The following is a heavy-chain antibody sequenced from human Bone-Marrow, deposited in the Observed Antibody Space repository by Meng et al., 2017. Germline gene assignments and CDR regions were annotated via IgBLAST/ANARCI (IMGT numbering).Heavy chain of an antibody. CDR3: ARMNYYGSGSYDYYYYGMDV. CDR1: GGTFSSYT. V-gene: IGHV1-69*02. D-gene: IGHD3-10*01. CDR2: IIPILGIA. J-gene: IGHJ6*02. Sequence: SVKVSCKASGGTFSSYTISWVRQAPGQGLEWMGRIIPILGIANYAQKFQGRVTITADKSTSTVYMELSSLRSEDTAVYYCARMNYYGSGSYDYYYYGMDVWGQGTTVTVSS.